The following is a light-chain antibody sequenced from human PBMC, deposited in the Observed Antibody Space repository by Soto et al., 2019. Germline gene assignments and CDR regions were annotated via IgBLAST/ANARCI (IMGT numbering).Light chain of an antibody. CDR1: ELGDKY. Sequence: SYELTQPPSVSVSPGQTASITCSGDELGDKYACWYQQKPGQSPVLVIYQDTKRPSGIPERFSGSNSGNTATLTISGTQAMDEADYYCQAWDTSTVLVFGGGTQLTVL. CDR2: QDT. V-gene: IGLV3-1*01. CDR3: QAWDTSTVLV. J-gene: IGLJ2*01.